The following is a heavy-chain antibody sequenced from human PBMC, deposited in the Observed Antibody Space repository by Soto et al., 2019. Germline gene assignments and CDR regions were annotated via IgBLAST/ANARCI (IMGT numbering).Heavy chain of an antibody. J-gene: IGHJ4*02. CDR2: INPFDGSR. Sequence: ASVKVSCKASGYIFTSYYLHWVRQAPGQGLEWMGWINPFDGSRMFAQSFQGRVTFTRDTSTSTVYMELSGLRSDDTAVYYCSKVDPSEAFHFDSWGQGTLVTVSS. D-gene: IGHD2-2*01. V-gene: IGHV1-46*03. CDR1: GYIFTSYY. CDR3: SKVDPSEAFHFDS.